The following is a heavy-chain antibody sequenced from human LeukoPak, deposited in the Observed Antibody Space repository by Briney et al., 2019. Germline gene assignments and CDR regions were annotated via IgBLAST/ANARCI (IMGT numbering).Heavy chain of an antibody. J-gene: IGHJ4*02. V-gene: IGHV3-23*01. D-gene: IGHD6-13*01. CDR3: AKKVKYSSSYTDY. CDR2: ISGGGGGT. Sequence: VQPGGSLRLSCAASGFTFSSYAMSWVRQAPGKGLEWVSAISGGGGGTYYADSVKGRFTISRDNSKNTLYLQINSLRAEDTAVYYCAKKVKYSSSYTDYWGQGTLVTVSS. CDR1: GFTFSSYA.